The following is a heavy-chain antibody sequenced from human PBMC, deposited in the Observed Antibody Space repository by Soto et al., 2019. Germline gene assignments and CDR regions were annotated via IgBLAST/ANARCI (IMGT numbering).Heavy chain of an antibody. CDR1: GGSISRSNFY. D-gene: IGHD4-17*01. V-gene: IGHV4-39*01. Sequence: QLQLQESGPGLVKSSETLSLTCTVSGGSISRSNFYWAWIRQPPGKGLEYIGTIYYSGSTFYNPSLKSRVTISVDTSKNQFSLKLSSVTAADTAVYYCTRNGAEGDAFDIWGQGTMVTVSS. J-gene: IGHJ3*02. CDR3: TRNGAEGDAFDI. CDR2: IYYSGST.